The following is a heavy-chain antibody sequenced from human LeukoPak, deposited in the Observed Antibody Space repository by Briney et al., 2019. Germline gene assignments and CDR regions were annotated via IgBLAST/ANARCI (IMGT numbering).Heavy chain of an antibody. CDR1: GGSFSGYY. D-gene: IGHD3-10*01. V-gene: IGHV4-34*01. Sequence: SETLSLTCAVYGGSFSGYYWSWTRQPPGKGLEWIGEINHSGSTNYNPSLKSRVTISVDTSKNQFSLKLSSVTAADTAVYYCARVDGSGTPSGYWGQGTLVTVSS. CDR2: INHSGST. CDR3: ARVDGSGTPSGY. J-gene: IGHJ4*02.